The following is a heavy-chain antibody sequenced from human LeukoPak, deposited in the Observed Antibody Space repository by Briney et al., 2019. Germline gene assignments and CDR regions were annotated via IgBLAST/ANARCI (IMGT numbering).Heavy chain of an antibody. CDR3: ASLCGSGSFHNAFDI. CDR1: GFTFSDYY. J-gene: IGHJ3*02. CDR2: ISSSGSTI. V-gene: IGHV3-11*04. Sequence: GGSLRLSCAAYGFTFSDYYMSWIRQAPGKGLEWVSYISSSGSTIYYADSVKGRITISRDNAKNSLYLQMNSLRAEDTAVYYCASLCGSGSFHNAFDIWGQGTMVTVS. D-gene: IGHD3-10*01.